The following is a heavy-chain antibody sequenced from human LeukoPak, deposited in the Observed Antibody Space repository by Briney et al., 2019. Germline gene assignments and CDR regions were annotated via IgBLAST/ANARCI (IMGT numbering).Heavy chain of an antibody. CDR2: ISDSSSYT. Sequence: GGSLRLSCAASRFIFSRYSVNWVRQAPGKGLEWVSCISDSSSYTYYADSVKGRFTISRDNAKNSLYLQMNSLRAEDTAVYYCARDGGNILDYWGQGTLVTVSS. J-gene: IGHJ4*02. CDR1: RFIFSRYS. CDR3: ARDGGNILDY. V-gene: IGHV3-21*01. D-gene: IGHD2/OR15-2a*01.